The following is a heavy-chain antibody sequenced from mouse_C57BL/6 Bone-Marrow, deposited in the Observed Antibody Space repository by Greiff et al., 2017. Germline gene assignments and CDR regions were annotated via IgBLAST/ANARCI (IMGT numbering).Heavy chain of an antibody. V-gene: IGHV1-9*01. CDR2: ILTGSGST. CDR1: GYTFNGYW. CDR3: AMYYDEAWRAY. D-gene: IGHD2-4*01. Sequence: QVQLQQSGAELMKPGASVKLSCKATGYTFNGYWIEWVQQRPGHGLEWIGEILTGSGSTNYNEKFKGKATFTADTSSNTAYMQLSSRTTEDAAIYYCAMYYDEAWRAYWGQGTLVTVSA. J-gene: IGHJ3*01.